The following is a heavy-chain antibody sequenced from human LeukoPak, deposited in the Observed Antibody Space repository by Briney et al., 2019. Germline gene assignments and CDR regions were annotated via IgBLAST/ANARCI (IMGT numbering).Heavy chain of an antibody. D-gene: IGHD3-22*01. CDR2: IYYSGST. V-gene: IGHV4-39*01. CDR3: ARLQYYYDSNGYYSLYYFDY. J-gene: IGHJ4*02. Sequence: SETLSLTRTVSGDSISSSSYYWGWIRQPPGKGLEWIGNIYYSGSTYYNPSLRSRLTISLDTSKNQFSLTLSSVTAADTAVYYCARLQYYYDSNGYYSLYYFDYWGQGTVVTVFS. CDR1: GDSISSSSYY.